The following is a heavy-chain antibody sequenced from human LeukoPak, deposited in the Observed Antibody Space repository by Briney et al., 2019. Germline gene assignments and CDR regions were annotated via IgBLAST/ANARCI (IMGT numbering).Heavy chain of an antibody. Sequence: PGGSLRLSCAASGFTFSSYWISWVRQAPGKGLEWVANIKQDGSEKYYVDSVKGRFTISRDNAKNSLYLQMNSLRAEDTAVYYCARGGYDILTRGAFDIWGQGTMVTVSS. CDR1: GFTFSSYW. CDR2: IKQDGSEK. J-gene: IGHJ3*02. CDR3: ARGGYDILTRGAFDI. V-gene: IGHV3-7*01. D-gene: IGHD3-9*01.